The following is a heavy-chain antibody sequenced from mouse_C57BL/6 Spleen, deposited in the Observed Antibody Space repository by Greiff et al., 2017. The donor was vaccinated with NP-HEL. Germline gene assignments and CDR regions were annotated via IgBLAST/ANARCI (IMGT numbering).Heavy chain of an antibody. CDR1: GYAFSSSW. V-gene: IGHV1-82*01. J-gene: IGHJ2*01. D-gene: IGHD2-4*01. Sequence: VKLMESGPELVKPGASVKISCKASGYAFSSSWMNWVKQRPGKGLEWIGRIYPGDGDTNYNGKFKGKATLTADKSSSTAYMQLSSLTSEDSAVYFCASYDYDFDYWGQGTTLTVSS. CDR2: IYPGDGDT. CDR3: ASYDYDFDY.